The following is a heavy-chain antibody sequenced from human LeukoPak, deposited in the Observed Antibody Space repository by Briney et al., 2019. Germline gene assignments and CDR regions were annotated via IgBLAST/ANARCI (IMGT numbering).Heavy chain of an antibody. CDR2: ISGSVGST. D-gene: IGHD3-3*01. CDR1: GFTFSSYA. J-gene: IGHJ5*02. V-gene: IGHV3-23*01. Sequence: PGGSLRLSCAASGFTFSSYAMSWVRQAPGKGLEWVSAISGSVGSTYYADSVKGRFTISRDNSKNTLYLQMNSLRAEDTAVYYCARDVSYDFAFDPWGQGTLVTVSS. CDR3: ARDVSYDFAFDP.